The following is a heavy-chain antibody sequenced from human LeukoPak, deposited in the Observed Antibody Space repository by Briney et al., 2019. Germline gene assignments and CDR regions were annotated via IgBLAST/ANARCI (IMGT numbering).Heavy chain of an antibody. Sequence: GGSLRLSCAASGFTFSSYSMNWVRQAPGKGLEWVSSISSSSSYIYYADSVKGRFTISRDNAKDSLYLQMNSLRAEDTAVYYCARHLTDGYNANWFDPWGQGTLVTVSS. CDR1: GFTFSSYS. V-gene: IGHV3-21*01. CDR2: ISSSSSYI. D-gene: IGHD5-24*01. CDR3: ARHLTDGYNANWFDP. J-gene: IGHJ5*02.